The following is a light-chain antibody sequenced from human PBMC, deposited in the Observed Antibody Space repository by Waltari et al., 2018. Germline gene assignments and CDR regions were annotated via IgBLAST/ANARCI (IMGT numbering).Light chain of an antibody. CDR1: QSVTSIS. J-gene: IGKJ4*01. V-gene: IGKV3-20*01. CDR2: GTS. Sequence: EIVLTQSPGTLSLSPGERATLSCRASQSVTSISFTWYQQKLGQAPRLLIDGTSSRATGIPDRFSGSGSGTDFTLTISRLEPEDFAVYYCQQYDGEVVTFGGGTKVEI. CDR3: QQYDGEVVT.